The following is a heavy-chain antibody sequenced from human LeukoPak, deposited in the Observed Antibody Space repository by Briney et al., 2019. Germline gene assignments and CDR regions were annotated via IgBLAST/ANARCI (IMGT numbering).Heavy chain of an antibody. CDR1: GYTLTELS. J-gene: IGHJ3*02. CDR2: FDPEDGET. CDR3: ATGLPSLRWFTMIADDAFDI. Sequence: ASVKVSCKVSGYTLTELSMHWVRQAPGKGLEWMGGFDPEDGETIYAQKFQGGVTMTEDTSTDTAYMELSSLRSEDTAVYYCATGLPSLRWFTMIADDAFDIWGQGTMVTVSS. V-gene: IGHV1-24*01. D-gene: IGHD3-22*01.